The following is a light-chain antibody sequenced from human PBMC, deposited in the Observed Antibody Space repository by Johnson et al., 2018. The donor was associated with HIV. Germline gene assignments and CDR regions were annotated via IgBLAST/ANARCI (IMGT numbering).Light chain of an antibody. CDR1: SSNIGNNY. V-gene: IGLV1-51*02. CDR3: GTWDTSLTKGGV. CDR2: ENN. J-gene: IGLJ1*01. Sequence: QSVLTQPPSVSAAPGQKVTISCSGSSSNIGNNYVSWYQQLPGTAPKLLICENNKRPSGIPDRFSGSKSGTSATLGITGLQTGDEADYYCGTWDTSLTKGGVFGTGTKVTVL.